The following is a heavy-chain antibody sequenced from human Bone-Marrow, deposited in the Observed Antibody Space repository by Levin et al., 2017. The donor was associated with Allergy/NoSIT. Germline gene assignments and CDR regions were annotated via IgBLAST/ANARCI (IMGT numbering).Heavy chain of an antibody. D-gene: IGHD6-13*01. CDR2: FDPEEGET. V-gene: IGHV1-24*01. CDR1: GNTLIDLS. CDR3: AKGPDEASAGPFDY. Sequence: VASVKVSCKVSGNTLIDLSIHWVRQAPGKGPEWMGGFDPEEGETIYAQNFQGRVTMTEDTSTDTAYMELSSLRSDDTAVYYCAKGPDEASAGPFDYWGQGTLVTVSS. J-gene: IGHJ4*02.